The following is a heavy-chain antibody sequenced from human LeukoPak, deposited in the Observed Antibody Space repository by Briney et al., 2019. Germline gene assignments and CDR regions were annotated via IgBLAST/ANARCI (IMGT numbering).Heavy chain of an antibody. CDR3: ARDGPDSFYFDY. J-gene: IGHJ4*02. D-gene: IGHD2-2*01. V-gene: IGHV3-66*01. CDR1: GFTVSSNY. CDR2: IYRGGAT. Sequence: GGSLRLSCAASGFTVSSNYMSWVRQAPGKGLEWVSVIYRGGATYYADSVKDRFTISRDISKNTLFLQMNSLRAEDTAVYFCARDGPDSFYFDYWGQGTLVTASP.